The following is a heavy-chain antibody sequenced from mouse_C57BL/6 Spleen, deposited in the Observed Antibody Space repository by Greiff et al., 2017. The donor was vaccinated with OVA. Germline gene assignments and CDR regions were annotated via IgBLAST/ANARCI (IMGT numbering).Heavy chain of an antibody. V-gene: IGHV7-3*01. CDR3: ARYLRGKYYFDN. J-gene: IGHJ2*01. Sequence: EVKLVESGGGLVQPGGSLSLSCAASGFTFTDYYMSWVRQPPGKALEWLGFIRNKAHGYTTEYSASVKGRFPISRDNSQSILYLQMNALRAEDSATYYCARYLRGKYYFDNWGQGTTLTVSS. CDR1: GFTFTDYY. D-gene: IGHD1-3*01. CDR2: IRNKAHGYTT.